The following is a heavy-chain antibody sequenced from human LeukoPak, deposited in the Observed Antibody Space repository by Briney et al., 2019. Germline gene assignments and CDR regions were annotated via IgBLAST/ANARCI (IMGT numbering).Heavy chain of an antibody. Sequence: GGSLRISCTVSEFTFSDYYMSWIRQAPGKGLEWVSYIVSSGSVKYYADSVKGRFTISRDNAKNSLYLQMNSLRAEDTAVYYCARDGSGSYSASFDYWGQGTLVTVSS. J-gene: IGHJ4*02. CDR2: IVSSGSVK. CDR1: EFTFSDYY. CDR3: ARDGSGSYSASFDY. V-gene: IGHV3-11*04. D-gene: IGHD3-10*01.